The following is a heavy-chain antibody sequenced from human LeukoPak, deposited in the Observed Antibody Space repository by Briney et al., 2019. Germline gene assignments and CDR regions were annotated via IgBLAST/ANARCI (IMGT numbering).Heavy chain of an antibody. CDR1: GGSISNYY. V-gene: IGHV4-59*01. Sequence: SETLSLTCTVSGGSISNYYWSWIRQPPGKGLEWIGYIYYSGNTDYNPSLKSRVTISVDTSKNQFSLKLSSVTAADTAVYYCVRENYSSGWYGIIDYWGQGTLVTVSS. CDR3: VRENYSSGWYGIIDY. J-gene: IGHJ4*02. CDR2: IYYSGNT. D-gene: IGHD6-19*01.